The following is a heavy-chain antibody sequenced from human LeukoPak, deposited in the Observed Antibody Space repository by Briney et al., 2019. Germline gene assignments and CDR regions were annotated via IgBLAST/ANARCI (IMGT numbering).Heavy chain of an antibody. J-gene: IGHJ4*02. CDR1: GYTFTGYY. V-gene: IGHV1-2*04. CDR3: ARGDIWSGYPAHFDY. CDR2: INPNSGGT. D-gene: IGHD3-3*01. Sequence: ASVKVSCKASGYTFTGYYMHWVRQAPGQGLEWMGRINPNSGGTNYAQKFQGWVTMTRDTSISTAYMELSRLRSDDTAVYYCARGDIWSGYPAHFDYWGQGTLVTVSS.